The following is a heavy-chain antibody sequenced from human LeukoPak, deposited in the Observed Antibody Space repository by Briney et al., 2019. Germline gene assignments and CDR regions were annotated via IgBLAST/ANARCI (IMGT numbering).Heavy chain of an antibody. D-gene: IGHD1-1*01. Sequence: SVKVSCKASGGTFSSYAISWVRQAPGQGLEWMGGIIPIFGTANYAQKFQGRVTITTDESTSTAYMELSSPRSEDTAVYYCARGPELERFDYWGQGTLVTVSS. CDR3: ARGPELERFDY. CDR2: IIPIFGTA. J-gene: IGHJ4*02. CDR1: GGTFSSYA. V-gene: IGHV1-69*05.